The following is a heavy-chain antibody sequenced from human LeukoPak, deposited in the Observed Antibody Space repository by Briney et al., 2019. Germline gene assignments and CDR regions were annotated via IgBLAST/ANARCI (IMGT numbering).Heavy chain of an antibody. D-gene: IGHD4-23*01. Sequence: PSETLSLTCTVSGGSISSYYWSWIRQPPGKGLEWIWYIYYSGSTNSNPSLQSRVTISVDTPKNQFSLKLSSVTAADTAVYYCARHPELRATRSVWFFDLWGRGTLVTVSS. V-gene: IGHV4-59*08. CDR3: ARHPELRATRSVWFFDL. CDR1: GGSISSYY. CDR2: IYYSGST. J-gene: IGHJ2*01.